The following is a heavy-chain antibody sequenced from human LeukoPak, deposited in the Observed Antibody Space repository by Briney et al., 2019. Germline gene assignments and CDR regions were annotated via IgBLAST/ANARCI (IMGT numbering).Heavy chain of an antibody. J-gene: IGHJ2*01. CDR2: ISSSSTYI. D-gene: IGHD3-22*01. CDR1: RFTFGSYS. Sequence: GGSLRLSCAASRFTFGSYSMNWVRQAPGKGLEWVSSISSSSTYIYYADSVKGRFTISRDNAMNSLYLQMNSLRAEDTAVYYCARDGVYYYESSGYRYWYFDLWGRGTLVTVSS. V-gene: IGHV3-21*01. CDR3: ARDGVYYYESSGYRYWYFDL.